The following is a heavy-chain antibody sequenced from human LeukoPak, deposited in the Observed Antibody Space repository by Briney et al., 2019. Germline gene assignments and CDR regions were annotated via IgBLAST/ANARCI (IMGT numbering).Heavy chain of an antibody. CDR2: INHSGST. Sequence: PSETLSLTCAVYGGSFSGYYWSWIRQPPGKGLEWIGEINHSGSTNYNPSLKSRVTISVDTSKNQFSLKLISVTAADTAVYYCARSSRGYKDYWGQGTLVTVSS. CDR1: GGSFSGYY. V-gene: IGHV4-34*01. J-gene: IGHJ4*02. CDR3: ARSSRGYKDY. D-gene: IGHD5-24*01.